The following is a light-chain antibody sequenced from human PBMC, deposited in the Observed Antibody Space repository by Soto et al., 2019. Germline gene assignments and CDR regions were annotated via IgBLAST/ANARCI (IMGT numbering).Light chain of an antibody. V-gene: IGKV3-15*01. CDR3: QKYDERPPKRS. CDR1: QSVSTN. CDR2: AAS. J-gene: IGKJ4*01. Sequence: EIVMTQSPATLSVSPGERATLSCRASQSVSTNLAWYQQKPGQAPRLLIYAASVRATGIPARFSGSGAGTEFTLTISSLQSEDFAVYYCQKYDERPPKRSFVGGNKVEIK.